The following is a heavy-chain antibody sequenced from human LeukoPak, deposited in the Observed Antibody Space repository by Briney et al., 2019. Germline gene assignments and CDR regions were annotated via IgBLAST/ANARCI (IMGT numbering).Heavy chain of an antibody. CDR2: INPNSGGT. Sequence: ASVTVSCKASGYTFTGYYMHWVRQAPGQGLEWMGWINPNSGGTNYAQKFQGRVTMTRDTSISTAYMELSRLRSDDTAVYYCARERYDSSGYGYWGQGTLVTVSS. D-gene: IGHD3-22*01. J-gene: IGHJ4*02. CDR3: ARERYDSSGYGY. V-gene: IGHV1-2*02. CDR1: GYTFTGYY.